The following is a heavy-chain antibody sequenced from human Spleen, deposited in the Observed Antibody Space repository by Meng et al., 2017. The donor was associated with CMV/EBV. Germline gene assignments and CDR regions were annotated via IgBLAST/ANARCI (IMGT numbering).Heavy chain of an antibody. V-gene: IGHV1-2*02. CDR2: INPNSGGT. J-gene: IGHJ5*02. D-gene: IGHD2-2*01. CDR3: ARDRPSGYCSSTSCHPWFDP. Sequence: TGYYMHWVRQAPGQGLEWMGWINPNSGGTTYAQKFQGRVTMTRDTSISTAYMELSRLRSDDTAVYYCARDRPSGYCSSTSCHPWFDPWGQGTLVTVSS. CDR1: TGYY.